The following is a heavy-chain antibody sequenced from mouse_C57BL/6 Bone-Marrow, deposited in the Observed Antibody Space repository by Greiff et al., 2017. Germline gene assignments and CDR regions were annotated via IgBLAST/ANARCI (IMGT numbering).Heavy chain of an antibody. Sequence: QVQLQQPGAELVMPGASVKLSCKASGYTFTSYWMHWVKQRPGQGLEWIGEIDTSDSYTNYNQKFKGKSTLTVDKSSSTAYMQLSSLTSEASAVYYYARHYGNYLDYWGQGTTLTVSS. CDR1: GYTFTSYW. CDR2: IDTSDSYT. CDR3: ARHYGNYLDY. D-gene: IGHD2-1*01. J-gene: IGHJ2*01. V-gene: IGHV1-69*01.